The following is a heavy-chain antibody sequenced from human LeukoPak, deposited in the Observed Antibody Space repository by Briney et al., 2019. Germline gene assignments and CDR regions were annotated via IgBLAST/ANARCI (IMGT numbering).Heavy chain of an antibody. CDR2: IIPIFGTA. CDR3: ARVSITFGGVILKGFDY. D-gene: IGHD3-16*02. V-gene: IGHV1-69*13. CDR1: GGTFISYA. Sequence: SVKVSCKASGGTFISYAISWVRQAPGQGLEWMGGIIPIFGTANYAQKFQGRVTITADESTSTAYMELSSLRSEDTAVYYCARVSITFGGVILKGFDYWGQGTLVTVSS. J-gene: IGHJ4*02.